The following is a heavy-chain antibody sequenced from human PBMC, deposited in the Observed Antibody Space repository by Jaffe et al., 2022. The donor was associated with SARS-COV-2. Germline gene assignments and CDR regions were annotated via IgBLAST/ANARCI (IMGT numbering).Heavy chain of an antibody. CDR2: IYYSGST. V-gene: IGHV4-39*01. D-gene: IGHD6-13*01. CDR3: ARHVQSIRMAAAGTINWFDP. Sequence: QLQLQESGPGLVKPSETLSLTCTVSGGSISSSSYYWGWIRQPPGKGLEWIGSIYYSGSTYYNPSLKSRVTISVDTSKNQFSLKLSSVTAADTAVYYCARHVQSIRMAAAGTINWFDPWGQGTLVTVSS. J-gene: IGHJ5*02. CDR1: GGSISSSSYY.